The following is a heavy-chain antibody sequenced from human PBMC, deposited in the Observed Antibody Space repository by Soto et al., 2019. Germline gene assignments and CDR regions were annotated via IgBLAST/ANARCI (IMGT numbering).Heavy chain of an antibody. V-gene: IGHV3-7*03. D-gene: IGHD5-18*01. Sequence: PGGSLWLSRAASGFSISSYWMSWVRQAPGKGLEWVANIKQDGSEKYYVDSVKGRFTISRDNAKNSLYLQMNSLRAEDTAVYYCARVGSTAMVTVFYYYYYGMDVWGQGTTVTVSS. CDR2: IKQDGSEK. CDR3: ARVGSTAMVTVFYYYYYGMDV. CDR1: GFSISSYW. J-gene: IGHJ6*02.